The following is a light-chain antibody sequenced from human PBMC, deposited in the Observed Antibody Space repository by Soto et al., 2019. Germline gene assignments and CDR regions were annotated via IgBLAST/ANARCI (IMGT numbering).Light chain of an antibody. V-gene: IGKV3-11*01. CDR2: DAS. CDR3: QQRSNWPIT. Sequence: ELVLTQSPATLSLSPGERATLSCRASQSVSSYLAWYPQKPGQAPRLLIYDASNRATGIPARFSGSGSGTDFTLTISRLEPEDFAAYYCQQRSNWPITFGQGTRLEIK. J-gene: IGKJ5*01. CDR1: QSVSSY.